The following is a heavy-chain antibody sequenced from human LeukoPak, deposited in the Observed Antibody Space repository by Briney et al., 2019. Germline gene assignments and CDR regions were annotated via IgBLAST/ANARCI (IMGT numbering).Heavy chain of an antibody. J-gene: IGHJ4*02. CDR2: IRYDGSNK. D-gene: IGHD3-10*01. CDR3: AKDQSFSHYGSGVPGALDY. Sequence: GGSLRLSCAASGFTFSSYGMHWVRQAPGKGLEWVAFIRYDGSNKYYADSVKGRFTISRDNSKNTLYLQMNSLRAEDTAVYYCAKDQSFSHYGSGVPGALDYWGQGTLVTVSS. CDR1: GFTFSSYG. V-gene: IGHV3-30*02.